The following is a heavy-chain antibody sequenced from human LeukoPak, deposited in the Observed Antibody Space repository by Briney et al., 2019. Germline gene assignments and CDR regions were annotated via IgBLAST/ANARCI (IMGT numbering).Heavy chain of an antibody. CDR3: ARGYYYDSSGYSFDY. CDR1: GGTFSSYA. CDR2: IIPIFGTA. V-gene: IGHV1-69*13. J-gene: IGHJ4*02. Sequence: ASVKVSCKASGGTFSSYAIGWVRQAPGQGLEWMGGIIPIFGTANYAQKFQGRVTITADESTSTAYMELSSLRSEDTAVYYCARGYYYDSSGYSFDYWGQGTLVTVSS. D-gene: IGHD3-22*01.